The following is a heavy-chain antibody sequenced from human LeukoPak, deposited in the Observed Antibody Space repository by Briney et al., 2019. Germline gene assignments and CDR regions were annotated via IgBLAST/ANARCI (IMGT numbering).Heavy chain of an antibody. D-gene: IGHD2-15*01. V-gene: IGHV1-18*01. Sequence: GASVKVSCKPSRYTVTSYGISWVRQAPGHGLEWMGWSSAYNGNTNYAQKLQGRVTMTTDRSTSTAYMELRSLRSDDTAVYYCARGYCSGGSCYSAFDYWGQGTLVTVSS. J-gene: IGHJ4*02. CDR2: SSAYNGNT. CDR1: RYTVTSYG. CDR3: ARGYCSGGSCYSAFDY.